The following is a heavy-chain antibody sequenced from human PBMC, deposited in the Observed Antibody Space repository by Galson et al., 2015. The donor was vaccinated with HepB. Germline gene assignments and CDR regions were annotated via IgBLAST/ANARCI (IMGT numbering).Heavy chain of an antibody. J-gene: IGHJ6*02. Sequence: SLRLSCATSGFSFSSFGMHWVRQAPGKGLEWVAVILYDGSNRHYVDSVKGRLTISRDKSKNTLYLQMNNLRVEDTAVYYCAKAGTYYYDNRGRYGLDVWGQGTTVTVSS. D-gene: IGHD3-22*01. CDR3: AKAGTYYYDNRGRYGLDV. CDR2: ILYDGSNR. V-gene: IGHV3-30*18. CDR1: GFSFSSFG.